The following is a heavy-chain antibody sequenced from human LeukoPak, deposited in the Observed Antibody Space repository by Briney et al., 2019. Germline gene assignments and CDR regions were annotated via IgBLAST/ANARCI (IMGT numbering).Heavy chain of an antibody. CDR3: ARTYDSSSYYTPPFDY. J-gene: IGHJ4*02. CDR2: INAGNGNT. D-gene: IGHD3-22*01. Sequence: ASVKVSCKASGYTFTSYAMHWVRQAPGQRLEWMGWINAGNGNTKYSQKFQGRVTITRDTSASTAYMELSSLRSEDTAVYYCARTYDSSSYYTPPFDYWGQGTLVTVSS. V-gene: IGHV1-3*01. CDR1: GYTFTSYA.